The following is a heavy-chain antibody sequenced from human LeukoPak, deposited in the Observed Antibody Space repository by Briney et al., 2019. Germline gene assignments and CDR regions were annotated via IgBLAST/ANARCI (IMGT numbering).Heavy chain of an antibody. J-gene: IGHJ5*02. CDR1: EFTFSTYS. Sequence: GGSLRLSCAASEFTFSTYSMNWVRQAPGKGLEWVSSISSSSSYIYYADSVKGRFTISRDNAKNSLYLQMNSLRAEDTAVYYCARDSYGGDSWNWFDPWGQGTLVTVSS. V-gene: IGHV3-21*01. CDR3: ARDSYGGDSWNWFDP. D-gene: IGHD4-23*01. CDR2: ISSSSSYI.